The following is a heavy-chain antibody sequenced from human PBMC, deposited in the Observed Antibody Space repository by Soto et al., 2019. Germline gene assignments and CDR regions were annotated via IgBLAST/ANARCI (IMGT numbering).Heavy chain of an antibody. CDR2: IYSSGRT. Sequence: SETLSLTCTVSGGSISSGGYYWSWIRQHPGKGLEWIGYIYSSGRTYYNPAIKSRVTISVDTYKNQFSLKLSSVTAADTAVYSCARESGEYPLLRDYYYGMDVWGQGTTVTVSS. J-gene: IGHJ6*02. D-gene: IGHD2-2*01. CDR1: GGSISSGGYY. CDR3: ARESGEYPLLRDYYYGMDV. V-gene: IGHV4-31*03.